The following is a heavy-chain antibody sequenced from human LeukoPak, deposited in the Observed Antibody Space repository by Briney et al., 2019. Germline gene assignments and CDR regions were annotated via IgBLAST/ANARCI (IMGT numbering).Heavy chain of an antibody. CDR1: GGSISSGGYS. D-gene: IGHD3-10*01. CDR3: ARASTQLWSSYGMDV. CDR2: IYHSGST. J-gene: IGHJ6*02. Sequence: SQTLSLTCAVSGGSISSGGYSWSWIRQPPGKGLEWIGYIYHSGSTYYNPSLKSRVTISVDRSKNQFSLKLSSVTAADTAVYYCARASTQLWSSYGMDVWGQGTTVTVSS. V-gene: IGHV4-30-2*01.